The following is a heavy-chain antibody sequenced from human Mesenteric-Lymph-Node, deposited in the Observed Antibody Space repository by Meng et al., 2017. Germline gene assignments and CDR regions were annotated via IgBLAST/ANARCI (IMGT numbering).Heavy chain of an antibody. CDR2: IYYTGTT. CDR1: GYSSSSGYY. D-gene: IGHD3-16*02. J-gene: IGHJ6*02. CDR3: ARCDYVWGSYRPLGMDV. Sequence: SETLSLTCTVSGYSSSSGYYWGWVRQPPGKGLEWIGTIYYTGTTFYNPSLKSRVTISVDTSKNQFSLKLSSATAADTAVYYCARCDYVWGSYRPLGMDVWGQGPTVPVSS. V-gene: IGHV4-38-2*02.